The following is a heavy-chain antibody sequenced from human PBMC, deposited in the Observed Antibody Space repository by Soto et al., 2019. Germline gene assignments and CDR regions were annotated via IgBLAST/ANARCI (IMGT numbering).Heavy chain of an antibody. CDR1: GFIFDDYA. J-gene: IGHJ4*02. Sequence: EVQLVESGGGLAQPGRSLRLSCAASGFIFDDYAMHWVRQAPGKGLEWVSGISWQSGSIRYADSVKGRFTISRDNAKNSLYLQMNSLRVEDTALYYCAKDMFSSSSAATFDYWGQGILVNVSS. CDR2: ISWQSGSI. V-gene: IGHV3-9*01. D-gene: IGHD6-6*01. CDR3: AKDMFSSSSAATFDY.